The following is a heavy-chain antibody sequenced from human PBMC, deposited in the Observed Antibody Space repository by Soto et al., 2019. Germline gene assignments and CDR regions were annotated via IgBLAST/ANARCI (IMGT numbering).Heavy chain of an antibody. J-gene: IGHJ4*02. D-gene: IGHD1-1*01. CDR1: GYTFTSYG. CDR3: ARGRYGDY. V-gene: IGHV1-18*01. Sequence: QVHLVQSGAEVKKPGASVKVSCKCSGYTFTSYGLTWVRQAPGQGLEWMGWISAHNDNTDYAQKLQGRVTVTRDTSTSTAYMELRSLRSDDTAVYYCARGRYGDYWGQGALVTVSS. CDR2: ISAHNDNT.